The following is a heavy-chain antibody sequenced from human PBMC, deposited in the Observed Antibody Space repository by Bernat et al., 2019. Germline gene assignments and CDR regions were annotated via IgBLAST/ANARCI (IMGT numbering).Heavy chain of an antibody. CDR3: ARDRVVVAATIGWYFDL. V-gene: IGHV3-33*01. D-gene: IGHD2-15*01. CDR1: GFTFSSYG. CDR2: IWYDGSNK. Sequence: QVQLVESGGGVVQPGRSLRLSCAASGFTFSSYGMHWVRQAPGKGLEWVAVIWYDGSNKYYADSVKGRFTISSDNSKNTLYLQMNSLRAEDTAVYYCARDRVVVAATIGWYFDLWGRGTLVTVSS. J-gene: IGHJ2*01.